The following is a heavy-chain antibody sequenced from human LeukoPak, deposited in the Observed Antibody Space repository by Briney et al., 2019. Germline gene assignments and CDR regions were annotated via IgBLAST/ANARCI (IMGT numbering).Heavy chain of an antibody. CDR3: ARLVVWWFDP. Sequence: PGGSLRLSCAASGFTFSSYSMNWVRQAPGKGLEWVSSISSSRSYIYYADSVKGRFTISRDNAKNSLYLQMNSLRAEDTAVYYCARLVVWWFDPWGQGTLVTVSS. CDR1: GFTFSSYS. D-gene: IGHD2-2*01. J-gene: IGHJ5*02. V-gene: IGHV3-21*01. CDR2: ISSSRSYI.